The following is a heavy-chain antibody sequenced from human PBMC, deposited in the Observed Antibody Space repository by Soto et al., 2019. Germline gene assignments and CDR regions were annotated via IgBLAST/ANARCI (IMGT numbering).Heavy chain of an antibody. J-gene: IGHJ4*02. CDR1: GFIFSGSA. D-gene: IGHD2-2*02. CDR2: IRSKANNYAT. CDR3: VGYCSTTSCYKSHFDY. Sequence: EVQLVESGGGLVQSWGSLKLSCAASGFIFSGSAMHWVRQASGKGLEWIGRIRSKANNYATAYAASVKGRFTISRDDSKNTAYLQMNSLKTEDTAVYYCVGYCSTTSCYKSHFDYWGQGTLVTVSS. V-gene: IGHV3-73*02.